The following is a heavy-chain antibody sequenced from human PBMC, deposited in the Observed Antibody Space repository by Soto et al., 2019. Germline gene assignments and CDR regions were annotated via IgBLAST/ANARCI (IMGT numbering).Heavy chain of an antibody. CDR3: ARDALDSNYDILTGYYSN. CDR2: ISYDGSNK. CDR1: GFTFSSYA. V-gene: IGHV3-30-3*01. D-gene: IGHD3-9*01. J-gene: IGHJ4*02. Sequence: GGSLRLSCAASGFTFSSYAMHWVRQAPGKGLEWVAVISYDGSNKYYADSVKGRFTISRDNSKNTLYLQMNSLRAEDTAVYYCARDALDSNYDILTGYYSNWGQGTLVTVSS.